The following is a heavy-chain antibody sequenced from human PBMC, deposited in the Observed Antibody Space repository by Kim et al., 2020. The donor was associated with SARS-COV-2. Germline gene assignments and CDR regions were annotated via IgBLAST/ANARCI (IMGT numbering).Heavy chain of an antibody. D-gene: IGHD3-22*01. V-gene: IGHV4-59*13. CDR1: GGSIRNYY. J-gene: IGHJ4*02. Sequence: SETLSLTCVVSGGSIRNYYYSWIRQPPGKGLEWIGYVYSTGSTNYNSSLKSRVTISVDTSKNQVSLKLTSVTAADTAIYDCARGLRDDSGYYFSFDYWGPGSLVTVS. CDR3: ARGLRDDSGYYFSFDY. CDR2: VYSTGST.